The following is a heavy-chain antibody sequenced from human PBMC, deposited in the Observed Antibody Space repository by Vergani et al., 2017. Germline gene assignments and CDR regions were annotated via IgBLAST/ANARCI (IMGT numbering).Heavy chain of an antibody. V-gene: IGHV5-51*01. CDR2: INPIDSKI. CDR1: ESSFIRNE. CDR3: TRHGPCGDGACLHFDH. Sequence: EVMLVQSGAEVKKPGESLKISCKYSESSFIRNEIAWVRQMSGKGLQWMGNINPIDSKIAYSPSFQGQAIMSLDKSITTAYLQWRSLKASDTAIYYCTRHGPCGDGACLHFDHWGQGTRVTVSS. J-gene: IGHJ4*02. D-gene: IGHD2-21*01.